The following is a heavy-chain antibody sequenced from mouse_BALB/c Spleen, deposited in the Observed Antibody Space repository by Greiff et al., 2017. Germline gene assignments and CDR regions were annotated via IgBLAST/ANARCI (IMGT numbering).Heavy chain of an antibody. D-gene: IGHD3-1*01. Sequence: VQLQQSGAELMKPGASVKISCKATGYTFSSYWIEWVKQRPGQGLEWIGVINPGSGGTNYNEKFKGKATLTADKSSSTAYMQLSSLTSDDSAVYFCASALTARATGFAYWGQGTLVTVSA. CDR2: INPGSGGT. V-gene: IGHV1-54*01. CDR3: ASALTARATGFAY. J-gene: IGHJ3*01. CDR1: GYTFSSYW.